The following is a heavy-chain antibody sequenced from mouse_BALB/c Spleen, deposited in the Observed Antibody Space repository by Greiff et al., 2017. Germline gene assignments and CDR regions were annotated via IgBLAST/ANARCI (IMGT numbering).Heavy chain of an antibody. D-gene: IGHD1-1*02. CDR1: GFNIKDTY. Sequence: VHVKQSGAELVKPGASVKLSCTASGFNIKDTYMHWVKQRPEQGLEWIGRIDPANGNTKYDPKFQGKATITADTSSNTAYLQLSSLTSEDTAVYYCARGSYYYAMDYWGQGTSVTVSS. CDR3: ARGSYYYAMDY. CDR2: IDPANGNT. V-gene: IGHV14-3*02. J-gene: IGHJ4*01.